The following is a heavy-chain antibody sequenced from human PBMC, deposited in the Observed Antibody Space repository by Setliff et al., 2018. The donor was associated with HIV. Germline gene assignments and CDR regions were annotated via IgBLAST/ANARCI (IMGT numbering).Heavy chain of an antibody. Sequence: GGSLRLSCAASGFTFSNYILNWVRQAPGKGLEWVSSISSSSSYIYYADSVKGRFTISRDNAKNSLYLQMNSLRAEDTAIYFCARVEYWGLPYYSYMDVWGKGTPVTVSS. D-gene: IGHD7-27*01. CDR2: ISSSSSYI. CDR1: GFTFSNYI. V-gene: IGHV3-21*01. J-gene: IGHJ6*03. CDR3: ARVEYWGLPYYSYMDV.